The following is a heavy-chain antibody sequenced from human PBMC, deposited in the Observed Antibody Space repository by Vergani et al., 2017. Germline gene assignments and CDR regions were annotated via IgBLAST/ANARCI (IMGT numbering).Heavy chain of an antibody. J-gene: IGHJ4*02. D-gene: IGHD2-8*01. CDR1: GFTFDDYA. V-gene: IGHV3-9*01. CDR2: ISWNSGSI. Sequence: EVQLVESGGGLVQPGGSLRLSCAASGFTFDDYAMHWVRQAPGKGLEWVSGISWNSGSIGYADSVKGRFTISRDNAKNSLYLQMNSLRAEDTAVYYCAKGRGYCTNGVCPEDYWGQGTLVTVSS. CDR3: AKGRGYCTNGVCPEDY.